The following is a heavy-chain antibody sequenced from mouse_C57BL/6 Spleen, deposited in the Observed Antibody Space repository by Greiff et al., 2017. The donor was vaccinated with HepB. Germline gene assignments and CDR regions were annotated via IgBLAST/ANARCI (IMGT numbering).Heavy chain of an antibody. J-gene: IGHJ4*01. Sequence: VQLQQSGPELVKPGASVKIPCKASGYTFTDYNMDWVKQSHGKSLEWIGDINPNNGGTIYNQKFKGKATLTVDKSSSTAYMELRSLTSEDTAVYYCARTGSRENYYAMDYWGQGTSVTVSS. CDR1: GYTFTDYN. CDR2: INPNNGGT. CDR3: ARTGSRENYYAMDY. V-gene: IGHV1-18*01. D-gene: IGHD1-1*01.